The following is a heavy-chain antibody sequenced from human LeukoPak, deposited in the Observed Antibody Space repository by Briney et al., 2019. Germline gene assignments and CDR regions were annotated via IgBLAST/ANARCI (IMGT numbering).Heavy chain of an antibody. J-gene: IGHJ3*02. CDR3: AREAYYYDSSGYWDALDI. Sequence: PSETLSLTCTVSGGSITSGTYYWSWIRQAAGKGLEWIGRIYASGSTNYNPSLKSRVTISVDTSKNQFSLKLTSVTAADTAVYYCAREAYYYDSSGYWDALDIWGQGTMVTVSS. CDR1: GGSITSGTYY. V-gene: IGHV4-61*02. D-gene: IGHD3-22*01. CDR2: IYASGST.